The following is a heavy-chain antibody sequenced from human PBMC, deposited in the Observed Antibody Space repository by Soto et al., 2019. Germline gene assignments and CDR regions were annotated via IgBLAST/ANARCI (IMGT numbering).Heavy chain of an antibody. CDR1: GFTFISSG. Sequence: EVQLLESGGGLVQPGGSLRLSCAASGFTFISSGMSWVRQAPGKGLEWVSGITDSGSSTYYVDSVKGRFTISRDTSKNTLYLEMNSLRAGDTAVYYCAKDTGWRHYYWGQGTLVTVSS. D-gene: IGHD1-1*01. CDR2: ITDSGSST. CDR3: AKDTGWRHYY. V-gene: IGHV3-23*01. J-gene: IGHJ4*02.